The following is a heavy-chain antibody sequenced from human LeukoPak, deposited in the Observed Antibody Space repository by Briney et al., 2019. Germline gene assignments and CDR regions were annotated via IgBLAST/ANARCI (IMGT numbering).Heavy chain of an antibody. J-gene: IGHJ6*02. CDR3: ARLVGSTSRNYYYYGMDV. V-gene: IGHV4-34*01. CDR2: INHSGST. Sequence: SETLSLTCAVYGGSFSGYYWSWIRQPPGKGLEWIGEINHSGSTNYNPSLKSRVTISVDTSKNQFSLKLSSVTAADTAVYYCARLVGSTSRNYYYYGMDVWGQGTTVTVSS. D-gene: IGHD2-2*01. CDR1: GGSFSGYY.